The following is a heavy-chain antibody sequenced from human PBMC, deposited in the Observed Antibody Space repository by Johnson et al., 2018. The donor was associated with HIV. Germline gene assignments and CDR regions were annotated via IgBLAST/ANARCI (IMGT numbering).Heavy chain of an antibody. J-gene: IGHJ3*02. V-gene: IGHV3-30-3*01. CDR1: GFAFSSYA. CDR3: AKAPYGSGIRPGAFDI. D-gene: IGHD3-10*01. Sequence: QVQLVESGGGVVQPGRSLRLSCAASGFAFSSYAMHWVRQAPGKGLEWVAVISYDGSNKYYADSVKGRFPISRDNSKNTLYLQMNSLRAEDTAVYYCAKAPYGSGIRPGAFDIWGQGTMVTVSS. CDR2: ISYDGSNK.